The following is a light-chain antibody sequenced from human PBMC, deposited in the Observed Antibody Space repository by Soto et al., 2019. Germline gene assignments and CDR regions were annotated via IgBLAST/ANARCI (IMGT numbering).Light chain of an antibody. V-gene: IGKV1-33*01. CDR1: QDIRYY. Sequence: IQRTKCPSSLSESLGDRITIACEASQDIRYYLNWYQQKTGQAPKLLIYDASQLETGVPSRFSGSGSGTDFTFTINSLQSEDIGTYYCQHYNSLPITFGQGTRLDIK. CDR2: DAS. J-gene: IGKJ5*01. CDR3: QHYNSLPIT.